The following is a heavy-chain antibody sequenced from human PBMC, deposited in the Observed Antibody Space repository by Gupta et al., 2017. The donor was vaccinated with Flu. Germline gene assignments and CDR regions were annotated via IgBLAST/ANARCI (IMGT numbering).Heavy chain of an antibody. CDR3: ARDKCSGGSCYALFDY. CDR1: GYSFTGYY. Sequence: QVQLVQSGAEVKKPGASVKVSCKASGYSFTGYYMHWVRQAPGQGLEWMGWINPNSGGTNYAQKFQGRVTMTRDTSISTAYMELSRLRSDDTAVYYCARDKCSGGSCYALFDYWGQGTLVTVSS. J-gene: IGHJ4*02. V-gene: IGHV1-2*02. D-gene: IGHD2-15*01. CDR2: INPNSGGT.